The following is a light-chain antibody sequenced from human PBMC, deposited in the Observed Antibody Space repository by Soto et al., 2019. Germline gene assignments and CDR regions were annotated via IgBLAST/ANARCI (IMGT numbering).Light chain of an antibody. CDR2: DTS. CDR1: QSVDTY. J-gene: IGKJ5*01. Sequence: LTQSPAILSLSPGERATLSCTASQSVDTYIAWYQQRPGQPPRLLIHDTSHRASGVPARFRGSGSGTDFTLTITSLEPEDFAVYFCQQYDTWPPRITFGQGTRLEIK. CDR3: QQYDTWPPRIT. V-gene: IGKV3-11*01.